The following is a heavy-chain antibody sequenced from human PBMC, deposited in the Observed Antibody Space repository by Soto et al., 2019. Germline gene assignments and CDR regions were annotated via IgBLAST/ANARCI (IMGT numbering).Heavy chain of an antibody. Sequence: GGSLRLACAASGFTFSSYAMSWVRQAPGKGLEWVSAISGSGGSTYYADSVKGRFTISRDNSKNTLYLQMNSLRAEDTAVYYCAKWGSEYSYGFGYWGQGTLVTVSS. V-gene: IGHV3-23*01. J-gene: IGHJ4*02. D-gene: IGHD5-18*01. CDR3: AKWGSEYSYGFGY. CDR1: GFTFSSYA. CDR2: ISGSGGST.